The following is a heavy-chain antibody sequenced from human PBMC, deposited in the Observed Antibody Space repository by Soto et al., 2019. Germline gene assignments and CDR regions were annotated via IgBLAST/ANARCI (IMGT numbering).Heavy chain of an antibody. CDR1: GFTFSSYG. CDR3: AKDRASGIIPCDPVY. V-gene: IGHV3-30*18. D-gene: IGHD3-10*01. J-gene: IGHJ4*02. CDR2: ISYDGSNK. Sequence: PGGSLRLSCAASGFTFSSYGMHWVRQAAGKGLEWVAVISYDGSNKYYADSVKGRFTISRDNSKNTLYLQMNSLRAEDTAVYYYAKDRASGIIPCDPVYWGQGTLVTVSS.